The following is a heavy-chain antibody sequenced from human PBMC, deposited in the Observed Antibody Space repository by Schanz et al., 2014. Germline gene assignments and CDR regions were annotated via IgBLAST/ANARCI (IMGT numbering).Heavy chain of an antibody. CDR2: IKRDGSEK. CDR1: RFTVTNAW. CDR3: ARLDPYCRSGTCSRAFDF. Sequence: EAHLVESGGGLVKPGGSLTLSCAASRFTVTNAWMSWVRQAPGKGLEWVANIKRDGSEKNYLDSVKGRFTISRDNAKNSLFLQMNSLRAEDTAVYYCARLDPYCRSGTCSRAFDFWGQGTLVTVSS. D-gene: IGHD2-15*01. V-gene: IGHV3-7*01. J-gene: IGHJ4*02.